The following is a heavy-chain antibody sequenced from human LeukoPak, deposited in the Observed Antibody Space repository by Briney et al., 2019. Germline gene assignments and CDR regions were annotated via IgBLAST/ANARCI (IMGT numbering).Heavy chain of an antibody. V-gene: IGHV3-9*01. CDR3: AKDLAVGTTPRVYAFDV. CDR2: VNRNSDTI. D-gene: IGHD1-26*01. CDR1: GFTFNDYA. Sequence: GRSLTLSCAASGFTFNDYAMHWVRQFPGKGLEWAGGVNRNSDTIAYGDSVKGRFTISRDNARNSLYLQMNSVRTEDTALYYCAKDLAVGTTPRVYAFDVWGQGTMVTVS. J-gene: IGHJ3*01.